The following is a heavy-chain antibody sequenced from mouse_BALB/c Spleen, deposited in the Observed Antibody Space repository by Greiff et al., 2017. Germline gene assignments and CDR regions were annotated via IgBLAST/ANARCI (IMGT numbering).Heavy chain of an antibody. D-gene: IGHD1-1*01. CDR2: ISSGGST. CDR1: GFTFSSYA. J-gene: IGHJ1*01. V-gene: IGHV5-6-5*01. Sequence: EVQLQESGGGLVKPGGSLKLSCAASGFTFSSYAMSWVRQTPEKRLEWVASISSGGSTYYPDSVKGRFTISRDNARNILYLQMSSLRSEDTAMYYCARGRGLRDWYFDVWGAGTTVTVSS. CDR3: ARGRGLRDWYFDV.